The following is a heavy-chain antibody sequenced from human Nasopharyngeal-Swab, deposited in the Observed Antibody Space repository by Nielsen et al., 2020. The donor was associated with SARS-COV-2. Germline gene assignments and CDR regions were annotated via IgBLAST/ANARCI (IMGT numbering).Heavy chain of an antibody. D-gene: IGHD6-13*01. V-gene: IGHV4-39*01. CDR2: IYFSGST. J-gene: IGHJ5*02. Sequence: WIRQPPGKGLEWIGSIYFSGSTYYNPSLKSRVTISVDTSKNQFSLKLSSVTAADTAVYYCARTGYSSSWYGGRWWFDPWGQGTLVTVSS. CDR3: ARTGYSSSWYGGRWWFDP.